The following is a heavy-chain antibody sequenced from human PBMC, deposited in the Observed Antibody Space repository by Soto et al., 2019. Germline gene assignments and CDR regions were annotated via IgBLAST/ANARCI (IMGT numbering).Heavy chain of an antibody. Sequence: QVQLVQSGAEVKKPGASVKVSCKASGYTFSSLAIHWVRQAPGQGLEWMGWINGGNGNTRFSQKFQGRVTFTRDTSASIVYMEMSSLTSEDTTVYYCARSPGWYALDFWGPGTMVTVSS. J-gene: IGHJ3*01. CDR1: GYTFSSLA. CDR3: ARSPGWYALDF. V-gene: IGHV1-3*01. CDR2: INGGNGNT. D-gene: IGHD6-19*01.